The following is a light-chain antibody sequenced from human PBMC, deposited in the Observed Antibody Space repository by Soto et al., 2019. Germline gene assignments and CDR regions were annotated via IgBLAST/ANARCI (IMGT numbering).Light chain of an antibody. CDR2: KAS. CDR3: QHYNSYTPT. J-gene: IGKJ1*01. V-gene: IGKV1-5*03. Sequence: DIQMPQSPSTLSASVGDRVTITCLASQSVSSWLAWYQQKPGKAPKLLIYKASSLQSGVPSRFSGTGSGTEFTLTISSLQPDDFATYYCQHYNSYTPTFGQGTKVEIK. CDR1: QSVSSW.